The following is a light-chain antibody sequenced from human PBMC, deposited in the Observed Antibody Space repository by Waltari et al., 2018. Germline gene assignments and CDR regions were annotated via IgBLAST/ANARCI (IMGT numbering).Light chain of an antibody. CDR3: QQYRTYPVT. CDR1: QGIGTS. CDR2: DAS. J-gene: IGKJ5*01. V-gene: IGKV1-13*02. Sequence: ATQLTQSPSPLSASVGDRVTIICRASQGIGTSLAWYQQKPGRSPKLLIYDASSLESGVPTRFNGSGSGAEFSLTIRTLQPEDLATYYCQQYRTYPVTFGQGTRLEIK.